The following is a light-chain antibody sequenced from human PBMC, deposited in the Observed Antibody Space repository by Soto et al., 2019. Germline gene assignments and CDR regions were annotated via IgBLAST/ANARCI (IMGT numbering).Light chain of an antibody. Sequence: QSVLTQPASVSGSPGQSITISCTGTSSGVGGSNYVSRYQQHPGKAPKLMIYDVTSRPSGVSYRFSGSKSGNTASLTISGLQAEDEADYYCNSYTSSSTYVFGTGTKVTVL. CDR3: NSYTSSSTYV. CDR2: DVT. CDR1: SSGVGGSNY. J-gene: IGLJ1*01. V-gene: IGLV2-14*03.